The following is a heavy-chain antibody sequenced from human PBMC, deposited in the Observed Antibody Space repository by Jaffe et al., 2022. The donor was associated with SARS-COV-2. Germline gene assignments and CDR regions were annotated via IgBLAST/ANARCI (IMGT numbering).Heavy chain of an antibody. V-gene: IGHV3-30-3*01. CDR2: ISYDGSNK. Sequence: QVQLVESGGGVVQPGRSLRLSCAASGFTFSSYAMHWVRQAPGKGLEWVAVISYDGSNKYYADSVKGRFTISRDNSKNTLYLQMNSLRAEDTAVYYCARDTIVLMVYAMGGDYYYGMDVWGQGTTVTVSS. CDR1: GFTFSSYA. D-gene: IGHD2-8*01. CDR3: ARDTIVLMVYAMGGDYYYGMDV. J-gene: IGHJ6*02.